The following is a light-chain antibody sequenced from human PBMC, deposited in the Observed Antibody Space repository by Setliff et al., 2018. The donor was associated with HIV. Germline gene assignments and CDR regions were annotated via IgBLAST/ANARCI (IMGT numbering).Light chain of an antibody. J-gene: IGLJ1*01. CDR3: AAWDDSLNEPFYV. Sequence: QSALTRPPSTSGTPGQRVTISCSGSSSNIGINSVTWYQHLPGTAPKLLIYSTNQRPSGVPDRFSGSKSGTSASLAISGLHSEDEADYYCAAWDDSLNEPFYVFGTGTKSPS. V-gene: IGLV1-44*01. CDR1: SSNIGINS. CDR2: STN.